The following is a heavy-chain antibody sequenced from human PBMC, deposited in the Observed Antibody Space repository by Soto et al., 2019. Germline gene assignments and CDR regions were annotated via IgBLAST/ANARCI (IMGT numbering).Heavy chain of an antibody. J-gene: IGHJ6*02. CDR3: ARDLWGYCGTDCYPLDF. CDR1: GGSISSNNW. CDR2: IFHSGST. D-gene: IGHD2-21*02. Sequence: PSETLSLTCAVSGGSISSNNWWSWVRQPPGKGLEWIGEIFHSGSTHYSPSLKSRVTISVDKSKKYFSLNLTSVTAADTAVYYCARDLWGYCGTDCYPLDFWGQGTTVTVSS. V-gene: IGHV4-4*02.